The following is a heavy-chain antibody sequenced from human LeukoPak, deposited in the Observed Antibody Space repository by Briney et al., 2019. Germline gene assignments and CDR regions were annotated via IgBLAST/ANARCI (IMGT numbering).Heavy chain of an antibody. D-gene: IGHD2-2*02. CDR3: AIYTTTRGWLDP. Sequence: GGSLRLSCAASGFTVSTYWMTWVRQAPGKGLEWVANIKQDGSQKYYVDSVKGRFTISRGNANNSLYLQRESLRAEDTAVYYCAIYTTTRGWLDPWGQGTLVTVSS. CDR1: GFTVSTYW. J-gene: IGHJ5*02. V-gene: IGHV3-7*01. CDR2: IKQDGSQK.